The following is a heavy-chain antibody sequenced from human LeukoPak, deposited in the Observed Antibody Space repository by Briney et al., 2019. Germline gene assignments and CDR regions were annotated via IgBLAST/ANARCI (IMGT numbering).Heavy chain of an antibody. Sequence: ASVKVSCKVSGYTLTELSMHWVRQAPGKGLEWMGGFDPEDGETIYAQKFQGRVTMTRDTSISTAYMELSRLRSDDTAVYYCARDQSVITMVRGVIWNPNWFDPWGQGTLVTVSS. CDR3: ARDQSVITMVRGVIWNPNWFDP. V-gene: IGHV1-24*01. CDR2: FDPEDGET. CDR1: GYTLTELS. J-gene: IGHJ5*02. D-gene: IGHD3-10*01.